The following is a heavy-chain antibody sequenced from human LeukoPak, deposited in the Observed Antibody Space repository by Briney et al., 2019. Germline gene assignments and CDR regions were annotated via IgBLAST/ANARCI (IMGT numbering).Heavy chain of an antibody. CDR1: GFTFSSYA. J-gene: IGHJ4*02. CDR3: AKHRDGYIHY. Sequence: GGSLRLSCAASGFTFSSYAMSWVRQAPGKGLEWVSAISGSGGSTYYADSVKGRFTISRDNSKDTLWLQMNSLRAEDTAVYYCAKHRDGYIHYWGQGTLVTVSS. D-gene: IGHD5-24*01. V-gene: IGHV3-23*01. CDR2: ISGSGGST.